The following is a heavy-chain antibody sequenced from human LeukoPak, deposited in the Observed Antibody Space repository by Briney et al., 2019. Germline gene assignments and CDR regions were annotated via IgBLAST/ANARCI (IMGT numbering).Heavy chain of an antibody. CDR2: ISTSSGTI. D-gene: IGHD6-13*01. J-gene: IGHJ4*02. V-gene: IGHV3-48*01. Sequence: PGGSLRLSCAASGFTFSSYNMNWVRQAPRKGLEWVSYISTSSGTINYADSVKGRFTISRDNSKNTLYLQMNSLRAEDTAVYYCAKDAAGPEYWGQGTLVTVCS. CDR3: AKDAAGPEY. CDR1: GFTFSSYN.